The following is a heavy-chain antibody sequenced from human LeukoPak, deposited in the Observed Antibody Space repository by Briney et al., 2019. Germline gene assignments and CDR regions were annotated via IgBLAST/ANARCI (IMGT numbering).Heavy chain of an antibody. CDR1: GGSVSSGSYY. Sequence: SETLSLTCTVSGGSVSSGSYYWSWIRQPPGKGLEWIGYIYYSGSTNYNPSLKSRVTISVDTSKNQFSLKLSSVTAADTAVYYCARDVSYSSGWYADSWGQGTLVTVSS. CDR3: ARDVSYSSGWYADS. V-gene: IGHV4-61*01. J-gene: IGHJ5*01. CDR2: IYYSGST. D-gene: IGHD6-19*01.